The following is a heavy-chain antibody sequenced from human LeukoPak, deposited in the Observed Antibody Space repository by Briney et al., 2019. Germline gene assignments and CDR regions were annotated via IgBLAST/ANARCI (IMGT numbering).Heavy chain of an antibody. D-gene: IGHD5-12*01. CDR2: IYYSGST. J-gene: IGHJ3*02. CDR1: GGSISSYY. V-gene: IGHV4-59*08. Sequence: PPETLSLTCTVSGGSISSYYWSWIRQPPGKRLEWIGYIYYSGSTNYNPSLKSRVTISVDTSKNQFSLKLSSVSAADTAVYYCARRGASGYTLRGYDRTFDIWGQGTMVTVSS. CDR3: ARRGASGYTLRGYDRTFDI.